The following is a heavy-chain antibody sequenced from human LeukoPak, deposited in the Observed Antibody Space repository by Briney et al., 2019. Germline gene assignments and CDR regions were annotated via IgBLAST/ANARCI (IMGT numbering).Heavy chain of an antibody. D-gene: IGHD3-22*01. Sequence: GGSLRLSCAASGFTFSSYAMSWVRQAPGKGLEWVSGISGSGISTYCADSVKGRFTISRDNSKNTLYLQMNSLRVEDTAVYYCAKSWNYYDSSGDDALDIWGQGTMVTVSS. J-gene: IGHJ3*02. CDR2: ISGSGIST. V-gene: IGHV3-23*01. CDR3: AKSWNYYDSSGDDALDI. CDR1: GFTFSSYA.